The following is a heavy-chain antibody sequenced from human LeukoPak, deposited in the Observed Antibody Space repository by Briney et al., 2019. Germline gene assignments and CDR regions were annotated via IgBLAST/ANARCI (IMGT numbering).Heavy chain of an antibody. CDR3: ARESPYGNNFASDI. Sequence: GGSLRLSCAASGFIFSDYYMQWVRQVPGKGLVWVSRISSDGSATRYADSVKGRFTISRDNAKNTLYLQMNTLRVEDTAIYYCARESPYGNNFASDIWGQGTRVTVSS. J-gene: IGHJ3*02. V-gene: IGHV3-74*01. CDR2: ISSDGSAT. D-gene: IGHD4-17*01. CDR1: GFIFSDYY.